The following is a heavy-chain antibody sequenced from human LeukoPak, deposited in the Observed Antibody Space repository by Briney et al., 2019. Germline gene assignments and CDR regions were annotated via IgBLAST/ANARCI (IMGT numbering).Heavy chain of an antibody. Sequence: SETLSLTCTVSGGSISSYYWSWIRQPAGKGLEWIGRIYTSGSTNYNPSLKSRVTMSVDTSKNQFSLKLSSVTAADTAVYYCARGSIAVDGTLSWFDPWGQGTLVNVSS. CDR2: IYTSGST. D-gene: IGHD6-19*01. CDR1: GGSISSYY. J-gene: IGHJ5*02. V-gene: IGHV4-4*07. CDR3: ARGSIAVDGTLSWFDP.